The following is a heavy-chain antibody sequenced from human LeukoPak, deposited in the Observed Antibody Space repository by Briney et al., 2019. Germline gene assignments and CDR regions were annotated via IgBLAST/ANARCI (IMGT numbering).Heavy chain of an antibody. V-gene: IGHV4-59*12. CDR2: IYYSGST. D-gene: IGHD6-19*01. J-gene: IGHJ4*02. CDR3: AREVSSGWPFDY. Sequence: SETLSLTCTVSGGSISSYYWSWIRQPPGKGLEWIGYIYYSGSTNYNPSLKSRVTISVDTSKNQFSLKLSSVTAADTAVYYCAREVSSGWPFDYWGQGTLATVSS. CDR1: GGSISSYY.